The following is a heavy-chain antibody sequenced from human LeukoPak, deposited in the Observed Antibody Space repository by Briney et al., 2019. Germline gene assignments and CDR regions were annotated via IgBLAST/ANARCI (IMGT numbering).Heavy chain of an antibody. CDR3: AREWDIVVVSYMDV. Sequence: ASVKVSCKASGYTFTGYYMHWVRQAPGQGLEWMGWINPNSGGTNYAQKFQGRVTMTRDTSISTAYMELSRLRSDDTAVYYCAREWDIVVVSYMDVWGQGTTVTVSS. J-gene: IGHJ6*02. D-gene: IGHD2-2*01. CDR2: INPNSGGT. CDR1: GYTFTGYY. V-gene: IGHV1-2*02.